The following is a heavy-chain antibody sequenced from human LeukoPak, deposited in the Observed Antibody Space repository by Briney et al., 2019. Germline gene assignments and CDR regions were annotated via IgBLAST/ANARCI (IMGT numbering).Heavy chain of an antibody. CDR1: GYTFTSYY. CDR2: INPSGGST. D-gene: IGHD3-9*01. CDR3: ARDRESEYDILTGYLDY. Sequence: ASVKVSCKASGYTFTSYYVHWVRQAPGQGLEWMGIINPSGGSTSYAQKFQGRVTMTRDTSTSTVYMELSSLRSEDTAVYYCARDRESEYDILTGYLDYWGQGTLVTVSS. J-gene: IGHJ4*02. V-gene: IGHV1-46*01.